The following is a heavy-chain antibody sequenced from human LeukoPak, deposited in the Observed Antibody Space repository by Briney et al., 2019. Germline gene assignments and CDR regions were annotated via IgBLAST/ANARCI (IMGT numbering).Heavy chain of an antibody. CDR1: RFTFSSYW. CDR3: AKDLGYNYWFDY. V-gene: IGHV3-23*01. CDR2: ISGSGGST. Sequence: PGESLRLSCAASRFTFSSYWMSWVRQAPGKGLEWVSAISGSGGSTYYADSVKGRFTISRDNSKNTLYLQMNSLRAEDTAVYYCAKDLGYNYWFDYWGQGTLVTVSS. J-gene: IGHJ4*02. D-gene: IGHD5-24*01.